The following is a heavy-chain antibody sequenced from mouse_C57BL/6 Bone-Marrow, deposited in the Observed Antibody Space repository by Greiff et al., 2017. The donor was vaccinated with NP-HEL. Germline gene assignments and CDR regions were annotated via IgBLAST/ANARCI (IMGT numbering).Heavy chain of an antibody. J-gene: IGHJ4*01. CDR3: ARRGAYYSNFYYAMDY. D-gene: IGHD2-5*01. CDR2: INPYNGDT. V-gene: IGHV1-20*01. CDR1: GYSFTGYF. Sequence: EVKVVESGPELVKPGDSVKISCKASGYSFTGYFMNWVMQSHGKSLEWIGRINPYNGDTFYNQKFKGKATLTVDKSSSTAHMELRSLTSEDSAVYYCARRGAYYSNFYYAMDYWGQGTSVTVSS.